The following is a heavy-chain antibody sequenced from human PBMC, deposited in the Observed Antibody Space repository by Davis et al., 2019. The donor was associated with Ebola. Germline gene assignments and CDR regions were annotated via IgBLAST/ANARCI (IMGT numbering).Heavy chain of an antibody. CDR1: GGSFSGYY. V-gene: IGHV4-34*01. CDR3: ARAGYSSSWYKGYFQH. Sequence: SETLSLTCAVYGGSFSGYYWSWIRQPPGKGLEWIGEINHSGSTNYNPSLKSRVTISVDTSKNQFSLKLSSVTAADTAVYYCARAGYSSSWYKGYFQHWGQGTLVTVSS. D-gene: IGHD6-13*01. J-gene: IGHJ1*01. CDR2: INHSGST.